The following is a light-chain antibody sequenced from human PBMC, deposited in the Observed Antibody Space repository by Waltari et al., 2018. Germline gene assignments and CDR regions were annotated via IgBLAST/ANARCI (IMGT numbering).Light chain of an antibody. CDR2: KAS. Sequence: DIQMTQSPSTLSASVGDRVTITCRASQGISRWLAWYQQKPGKAPKLLIYKASSLESGVPSRFSGSGCGTEFTLTISSLQPDDFATYYCQQYNAYITFGPGTKVDIK. CDR1: QGISRW. CDR3: QQYNAYIT. J-gene: IGKJ3*01. V-gene: IGKV1-5*03.